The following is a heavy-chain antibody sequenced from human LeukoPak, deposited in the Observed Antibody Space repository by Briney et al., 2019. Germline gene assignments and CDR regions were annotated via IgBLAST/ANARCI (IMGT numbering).Heavy chain of an antibody. D-gene: IGHD3-22*01. Sequence: GGSLRLSRAASGFTFSSYAMSWVRQAPVKGLEWVSAISGSGGSTYYADSVKGRFTISRDNSKNTLYLQMNSLRAEDTAVYYCAKRGTYYYDSSGYYEEVLFDYWGQGTLVTVSS. CDR1: GFTFSSYA. V-gene: IGHV3-23*01. J-gene: IGHJ4*02. CDR2: ISGSGGST. CDR3: AKRGTYYYDSSGYYEEVLFDY.